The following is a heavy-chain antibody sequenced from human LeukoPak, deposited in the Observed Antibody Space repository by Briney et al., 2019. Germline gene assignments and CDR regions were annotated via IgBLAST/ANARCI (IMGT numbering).Heavy chain of an antibody. CDR2: IYSGGST. D-gene: IGHD1-26*01. Sequence: TGGSLRLSCAASGFTVSNNYMSWVRQAPGKGLEWVSLIYSGGSTYYADSVKGRFTISRDNSKNTLYLQMNSLRAEDTAVYYCARDFSGRGDAFDIWGQGTMVTVSS. CDR1: GFTVSNNY. V-gene: IGHV3-53*01. J-gene: IGHJ3*02. CDR3: ARDFSGRGDAFDI.